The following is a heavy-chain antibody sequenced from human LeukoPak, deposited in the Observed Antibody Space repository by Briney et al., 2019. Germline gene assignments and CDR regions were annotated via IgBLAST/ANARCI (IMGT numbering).Heavy chain of an antibody. CDR2: ISSSSSYI. CDR3: ARVLSSCSGGSCFDY. D-gene: IGHD2-15*01. Sequence: GGSLRLSCAASGFTFSSYSMDWVRQAPGKGLEWVSSISSSSSYIYYADSVKGRFTISRDNAKNSLYLQMNSLRAEDTAVYYCARVLSSCSGGSCFDYWGQGTLVTVSS. V-gene: IGHV3-21*01. J-gene: IGHJ4*02. CDR1: GFTFSSYS.